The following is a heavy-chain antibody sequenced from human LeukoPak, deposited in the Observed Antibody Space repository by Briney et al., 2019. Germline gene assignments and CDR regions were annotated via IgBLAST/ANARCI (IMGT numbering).Heavy chain of an antibody. V-gene: IGHV4-59*01. CDR1: GGSIGSYY. CDR2: IYYSGST. J-gene: IGHJ3*02. Sequence: SETLSLTCTVSGGSIGSYYWSWIRQPPGKGLEWIGYIYYSGSTNYNPSLKSRVTISVDTSKNQFSLKLSSVTAADTAVYYCARLAAFDIWGQGTMVTVSS. D-gene: IGHD6-13*01. CDR3: ARLAAFDI.